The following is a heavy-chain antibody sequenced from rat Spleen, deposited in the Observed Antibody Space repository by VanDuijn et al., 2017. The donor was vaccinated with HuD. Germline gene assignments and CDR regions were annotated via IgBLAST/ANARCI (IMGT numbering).Heavy chain of an antibody. D-gene: IGHD1-4*01. CDR2: ISNIDDT. CDR1: GITFNNYW. Sequence: VQLVESGGGRVQPGRSLRLSCVASGITFNNYWMTWIRQAPGKGLEWVASISNIDDTYYSDSVKGRFSISRDNAKSTLYLQMNSLRSEDTATYYCSPLPGYNLDHWGQGVMVTASS. J-gene: IGHJ2*01. V-gene: IGHV5-31*01. CDR3: SPLPGYNLDH.